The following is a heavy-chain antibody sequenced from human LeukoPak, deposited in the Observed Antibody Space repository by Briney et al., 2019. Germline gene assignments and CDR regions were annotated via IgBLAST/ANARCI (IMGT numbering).Heavy chain of an antibody. CDR1: GFTFSSYA. CDR2: LSVSASRT. CDR3: AKDIRGHSYGVDSDN. J-gene: IGHJ4*02. Sequence: GGSLRLSCAAPGFTFSSYAMSWVRQAPGKGLEWVSALSVSASRTYYADSVKGRFTISRDDSKNTLYLQMISLRAEDTALYYCAKDIRGHSYGVDSDNWGQGTLVTVSS. V-gene: IGHV3-23*01. D-gene: IGHD5-18*01.